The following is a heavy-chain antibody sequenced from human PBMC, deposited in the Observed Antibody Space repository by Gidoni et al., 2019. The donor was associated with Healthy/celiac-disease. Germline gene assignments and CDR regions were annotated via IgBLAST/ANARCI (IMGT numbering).Heavy chain of an antibody. CDR1: GGSISGSSYY. J-gene: IGHJ4*02. CDR2: IYYSGST. D-gene: IGHD1-26*01. Sequence: QPQLQETGPGLVKPSETLSLTCTVSGGSISGSSYYWGWIRQPPGKGLEWIGSIYYSGSTYYNPSLKSRVTRSVDTSKNQFSLKLSSVTAADTAVYFCARRLCGSYTAGFDYWGQGTLVTVSS. CDR3: ARRLCGSYTAGFDY. V-gene: IGHV4-39*01.